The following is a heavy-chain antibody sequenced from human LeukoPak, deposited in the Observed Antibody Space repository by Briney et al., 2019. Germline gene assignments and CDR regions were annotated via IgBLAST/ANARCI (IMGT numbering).Heavy chain of an antibody. J-gene: IGHJ4*02. CDR3: ARAPYYFT. D-gene: IGHD2/OR15-2a*01. CDR1: GGSISSYY. V-gene: IGHV4-59*08. Sequence: SETLSLTCTVSGGSISSYYWSWIRQPSGKGLEWIGYIYYSGSTYYNPSLKSRVTISVDTSKNQFSLKLSSVTAADTAVYYCARAPYYFTWGQGTLVTVSS. CDR2: IYYSGST.